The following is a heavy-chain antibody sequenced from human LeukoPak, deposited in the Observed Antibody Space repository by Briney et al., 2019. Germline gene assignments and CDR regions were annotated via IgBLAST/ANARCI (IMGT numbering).Heavy chain of an antibody. CDR3: ARPYYYDSRIDP. Sequence: SQTLSLTCTVSGGSISSGDYYWSWIRQPPGKGLEWIGYTYYSGSTYYNPSLKNRVSISVDTSKNQFSLNLSSVTAADTDVYYCARPYYYDSRIDPWGQGTLVTVSS. CDR2: TYYSGST. V-gene: IGHV4-30-4*01. J-gene: IGHJ5*02. D-gene: IGHD3-22*01. CDR1: GGSISSGDYY.